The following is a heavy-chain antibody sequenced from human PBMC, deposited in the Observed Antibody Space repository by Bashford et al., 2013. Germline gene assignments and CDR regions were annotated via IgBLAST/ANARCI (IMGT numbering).Heavy chain of an antibody. D-gene: IGHD5-18*01. V-gene: IGHV4-59*01. Sequence: SETLSLTCTVSGGSISAFYWSWIRQPPGKGLEWIGYIYYGGGEGTSYNYNPSLKSRVTISVDTSKNQFSLKLSSVTAADTAVYYCARAVDTAMVDYGMDVWGPRGPRSPSPQ. CDR2: IYYGGGEGTSY. J-gene: IGHJ6*01. CDR3: ARAVDTAMVDYGMDV. CDR1: GGSISAFY.